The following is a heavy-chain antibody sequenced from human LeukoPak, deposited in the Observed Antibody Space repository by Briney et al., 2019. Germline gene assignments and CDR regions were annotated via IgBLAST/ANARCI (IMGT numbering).Heavy chain of an antibody. V-gene: IGHV5-51*01. Sequence: GASLQISCKGSGYSFTSYWIGWVRQMPGKGLEWMGIIYPGDSDTRYSPSFQGQVTISADKSISTDYLQWSSLKASDTATYYCARLPTGGGGYSYYFDYWGQGTLVTVSS. CDR3: ARLPTGGGGYSYYFDY. CDR2: IYPGDSDT. D-gene: IGHD2-21*01. J-gene: IGHJ4*02. CDR1: GYSFTSYW.